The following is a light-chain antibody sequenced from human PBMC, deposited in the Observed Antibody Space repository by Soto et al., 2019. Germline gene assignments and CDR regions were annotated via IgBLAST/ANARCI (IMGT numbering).Light chain of an antibody. J-gene: IGKJ2*01. Sequence: DIQMTQSPSALSASVGDRVTITCRASQSLSSHLHWYQEKPGKAPKLLIFSTYSLQSGVSSRFSGSGTGTDFTLTISNLQPEDSATYYCQQSYITPYPFGPGTNLEIK. V-gene: IGKV1-39*01. CDR1: QSLSSH. CDR3: QQSYITPYP. CDR2: STY.